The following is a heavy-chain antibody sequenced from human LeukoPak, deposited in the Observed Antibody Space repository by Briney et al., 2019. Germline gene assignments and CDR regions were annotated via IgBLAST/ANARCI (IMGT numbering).Heavy chain of an antibody. CDR3: ARTQQLRYYYYYTDV. CDR2: IYYSGST. D-gene: IGHD6-13*01. Sequence: PSETLSLTCTVSGGSIGSYYWSWIRQPPGKRLEWIGYIYYSGSTNYNPSLKSLVSISVDTSKNQFSLKLSSVTAADTAVYYCARTQQLRYYYYYTDVWGKGTTVTVSS. J-gene: IGHJ6*03. CDR1: GGSIGSYY. V-gene: IGHV4-59*01.